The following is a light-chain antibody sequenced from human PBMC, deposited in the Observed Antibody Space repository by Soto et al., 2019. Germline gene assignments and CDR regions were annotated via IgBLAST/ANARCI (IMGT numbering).Light chain of an antibody. V-gene: IGKV4-1*01. Sequence: DIVMTQSPDSLAVSLGERATINCKSSQSLLYSSNNKNYLAWYQQKPGQPPKLLISWASTRESEVPDRFSGSGSGPGFTLTTSSLQAEDGAVYDGKQYYGSPPRTFGQGTKVEVK. CDR2: WAS. J-gene: IGKJ1*01. CDR3: KQYYGSPPRT. CDR1: QSLLYSSNNKNY.